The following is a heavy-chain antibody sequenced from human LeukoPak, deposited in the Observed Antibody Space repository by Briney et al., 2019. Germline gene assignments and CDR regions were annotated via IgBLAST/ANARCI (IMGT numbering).Heavy chain of an antibody. CDR3: ARHGYYYDSSGYYWPYYYYGMDV. D-gene: IGHD3-22*01. Sequence: SETLSLTCTVSGGSISSYYWSWIRQPPGKGLEWIGYIYYSGSTTYNPSLKSRITISVDTSKNQFSLKLSSVTAADTAVYYCARHGYYYDSSGYYWPYYYYGMDVWGQGTTVTVPS. CDR2: IYYSGST. CDR1: GGSISSYY. J-gene: IGHJ6*02. V-gene: IGHV4-59*08.